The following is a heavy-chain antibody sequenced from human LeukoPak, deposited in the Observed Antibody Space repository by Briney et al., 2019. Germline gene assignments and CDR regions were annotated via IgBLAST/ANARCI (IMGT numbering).Heavy chain of an antibody. D-gene: IGHD6-13*01. Sequence: GGSLRLSCAASGFTFSSYGLSWVRQAPGKGLEWVSRFSGSGSRTYYADSVKGRFTVSRDNSKNTLYLQMSSLRAEDTAVYYCAKTNAPYSSSWDNSPGAFDIWGQGTMVTVSS. V-gene: IGHV3-23*01. CDR2: FSGSGSRT. J-gene: IGHJ3*02. CDR1: GFTFSSYG. CDR3: AKTNAPYSSSWDNSPGAFDI.